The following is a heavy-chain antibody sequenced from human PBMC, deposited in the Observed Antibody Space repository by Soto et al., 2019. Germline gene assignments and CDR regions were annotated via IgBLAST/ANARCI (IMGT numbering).Heavy chain of an antibody. CDR1: GFDFSTYS. CDR2: IRIDSHTI. Sequence: PGGSLRLSCTASGFDFSTYSMNSVRQTQGKGLEWIAYIRIDSHTIHYPDSENGRFTISRDAAENTLYLQMNSLRDEYTGTYYCATLYYDYVWGQGTTVTVSS. CDR3: ATLYYDYV. V-gene: IGHV3-48*02. J-gene: IGHJ6*02. D-gene: IGHD3-3*01.